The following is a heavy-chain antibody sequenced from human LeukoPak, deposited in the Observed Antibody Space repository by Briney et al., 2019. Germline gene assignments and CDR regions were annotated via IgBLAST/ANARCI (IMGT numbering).Heavy chain of an antibody. J-gene: IGHJ3*02. CDR3: VKAYSSGWYSSGAFDI. CDR2: ISSNGGST. V-gene: IGHV3-64D*06. CDR1: GFTFSSYA. Sequence: GGSLRLSCSASGFTFSSYAVHWVRQAPGKGLEYVSAISSNGGSTYYADSVKGRFTISRDNSKNTLYLQMSSLRAEDTAVYYCVKAYSSGWYSSGAFDIWGQGTMVTVSS. D-gene: IGHD6-19*01.